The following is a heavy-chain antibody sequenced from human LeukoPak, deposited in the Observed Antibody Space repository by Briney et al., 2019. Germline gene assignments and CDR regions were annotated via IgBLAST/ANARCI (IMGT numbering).Heavy chain of an antibody. Sequence: NFVGTNYPHKFQASVTITRDTSISTAYMELSRLRSEETAVYYCATYYYDSSGHKGVLFDYWGQGTLVTVSS. CDR3: ATYYYDSSGHKGVLFDY. V-gene: IGHV1-2*07. D-gene: IGHD3-22*01. CDR2: NFVGT. J-gene: IGHJ4*02.